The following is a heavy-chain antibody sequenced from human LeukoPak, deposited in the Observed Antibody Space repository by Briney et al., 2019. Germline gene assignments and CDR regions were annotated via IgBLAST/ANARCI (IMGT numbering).Heavy chain of an antibody. CDR1: GFTFTTYW. Sequence: GGSLRLSCAASGFTFTTYWMHWVRQAPGKGLVWVSHINSDGSITSYADSVKGRFTISRDNAENTLYLQMNSLRAEDTAVYYCARDAVDTANAVWGQGTTVTVSS. V-gene: IGHV3-74*01. J-gene: IGHJ6*02. CDR2: INSDGSIT. D-gene: IGHD5-18*01. CDR3: ARDAVDTANAV.